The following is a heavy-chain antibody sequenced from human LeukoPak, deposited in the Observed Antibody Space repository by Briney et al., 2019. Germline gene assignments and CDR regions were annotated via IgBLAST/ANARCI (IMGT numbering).Heavy chain of an antibody. CDR1: GYSFTSYW. CDR3: ARGDYGDFRVFYSLFDY. J-gene: IGHJ4*02. D-gene: IGHD4-17*01. Sequence: RGESLKISCKGSGYSFTSYWIGWVRQMPGKGLEWMGIIYTGDSDTRYNPSFQGQSTISDDKFILTAYLPWSSLKASDTAMYACARGDYGDFRVFYSLFDYWGQGTLVTVSS. V-gene: IGHV5-51*01. CDR2: IYTGDSDT.